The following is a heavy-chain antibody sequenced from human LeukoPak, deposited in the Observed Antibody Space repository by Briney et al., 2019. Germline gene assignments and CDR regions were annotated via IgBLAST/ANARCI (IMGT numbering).Heavy chain of an antibody. D-gene: IGHD3-3*01. CDR1: GFTFSSYA. J-gene: IGHJ4*02. CDR3: ARDFRSKALDY. V-gene: IGHV3-30-3*01. CDR2: ISYDGSNK. Sequence: PGGSLRLSCAASGFTFSSYAMHWVRQAPGKGLEWVAVISYDGSNKYYADSVKGRFTISRDNSKNTLYLQMNSLRAEDTAVYYCARDFRSKALDYWAREPWSPSPQ.